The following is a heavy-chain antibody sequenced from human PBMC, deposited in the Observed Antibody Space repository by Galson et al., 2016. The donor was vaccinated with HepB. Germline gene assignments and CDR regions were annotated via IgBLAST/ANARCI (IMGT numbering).Heavy chain of an antibody. CDR1: GFTFSSYA. CDR2: IVGSGGHT. CDR3: AKDIPITVTTFVGFDY. V-gene: IGHV3-23*01. J-gene: IGHJ4*02. D-gene: IGHD4-17*01. Sequence: SLRLSCAASGFTFSSYAMSWVRQAPGKGLEWVSGIVGSGGHTYYAASVKGRFTISRDNSKNTLYLQMNSLRAEDTAVFYCAKDIPITVTTFVGFDYWGQGTLVTVSS.